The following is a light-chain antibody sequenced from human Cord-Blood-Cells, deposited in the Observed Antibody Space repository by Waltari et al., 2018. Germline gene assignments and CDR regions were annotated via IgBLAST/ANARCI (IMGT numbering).Light chain of an antibody. CDR3: QQYNNWPPLT. J-gene: IGKJ4*01. CDR1: QCVSSN. V-gene: IGKV3-15*01. CDR2: GAS. Sequence: EIVMTQSPATLSVSPGERDTLSCRASQCVSSNLAWYQQKPGQAPRLLIYGASTRATGIPARFSGSGSGTEFTLTISSLQSEDFAVYYCQQYNNWPPLTFGGGTKVEIK.